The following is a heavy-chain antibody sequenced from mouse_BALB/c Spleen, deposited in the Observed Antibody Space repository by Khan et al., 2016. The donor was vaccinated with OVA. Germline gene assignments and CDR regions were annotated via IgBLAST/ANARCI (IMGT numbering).Heavy chain of an antibody. D-gene: IGHD2-10*01. CDR3: ARQPYYHYNIMDY. Sequence: VKLEESGPGLVAPSQSLSITCTISGFSLTNYGVHWVRQPPGKGLEWLVVIWSDGSTTYNSDLKSRLNISKDNSKSQVFLKMNSLQTDDTAMYYCARQPYYHYNIMDYGGQGTSVTVSS. CDR2: IWSDGST. J-gene: IGHJ4*01. V-gene: IGHV2-6-1*01. CDR1: GFSLTNYG.